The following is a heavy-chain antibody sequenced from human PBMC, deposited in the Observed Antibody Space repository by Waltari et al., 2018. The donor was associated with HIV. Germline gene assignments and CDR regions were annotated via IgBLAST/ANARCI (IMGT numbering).Heavy chain of an antibody. J-gene: IGHJ5*02. V-gene: IGHV3-23*01. Sequence: EVQLLESGGGLVQPGGSLRLSCAASGFTFSNYAINWFRQAPGKGLEWVSAISGRGGSTHYADSVKGRFSISRDNSKNTLYLQMNSLRPEDTAIYYCAKGGRAVAGNWFDPWGQGTLVTVSS. D-gene: IGHD6-19*01. CDR2: ISGRGGST. CDR3: AKGGRAVAGNWFDP. CDR1: GFTFSNYA.